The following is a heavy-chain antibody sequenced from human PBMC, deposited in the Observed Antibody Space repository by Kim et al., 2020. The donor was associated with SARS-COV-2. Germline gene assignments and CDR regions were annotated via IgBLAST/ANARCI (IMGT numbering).Heavy chain of an antibody. CDR2: DGSGK. CDR3: ARGLGLGY. V-gene: IGHV3-7*04. Sequence: DGSGKLYVDSVKGRCTSSRDNAKNSLYMQMSSLRAEDTAVYYCARGLGLGYWGQGTLVTVSS. J-gene: IGHJ4*02. D-gene: IGHD3-22*01.